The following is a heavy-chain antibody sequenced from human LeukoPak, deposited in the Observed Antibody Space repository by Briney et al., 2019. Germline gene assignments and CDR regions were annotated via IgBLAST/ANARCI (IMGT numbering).Heavy chain of an antibody. D-gene: IGHD6-19*01. CDR1: GFTFSAYW. CDR2: IFEGGDVK. J-gene: IGHJ4*02. Sequence: PGGSLRLSCAASGFTFSAYWMTWVREAPGEGLAWVANIFEGGDVKYYADSVKGRFTISRDTTKNSLYLNMTSLTADDTAVYYCARVGKNGWDFDHWGQGTPVTVSS. CDR3: ARVGKNGWDFDH. V-gene: IGHV3-7*01.